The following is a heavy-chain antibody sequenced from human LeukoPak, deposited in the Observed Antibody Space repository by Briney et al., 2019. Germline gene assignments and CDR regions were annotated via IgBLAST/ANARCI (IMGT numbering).Heavy chain of an antibody. Sequence: PSETLSLTCTISGGSMRNENYDWGWIRQPPGKGLEWIGSIFYSGSADYNPSLQSRVTMSVETSNNQLSLKLSSVTAADTAVYYCARHFHYDFWSGYYRQNRQNRDHFYYMDGWGKGITVTVSS. CDR3: ARHFHYDFWSGYYRQNRQNRDHFYYMDG. D-gene: IGHD3-3*01. CDR1: GGSMRNENYD. J-gene: IGHJ6*03. CDR2: IFYSGSA. V-gene: IGHV4-39*01.